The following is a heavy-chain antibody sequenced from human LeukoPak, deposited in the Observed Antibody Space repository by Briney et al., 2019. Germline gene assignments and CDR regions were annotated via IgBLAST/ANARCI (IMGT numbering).Heavy chain of an antibody. CDR1: GFTFSSYA. J-gene: IGHJ4*02. D-gene: IGHD3-22*01. CDR2: ISGSGGST. V-gene: IGHV3-23*01. CDR3: AKGDHYYDSSGYFV. Sequence: PGGSLRLSCAASGFTFSSYAMSWVRQAPGKGLEWVSAISGSGGSTYYADSVKGRFTISRDNSKNTLYLQMNSLRSEDTAVYYCAKGDHYYDSSGYFVWGQGTLVTVSS.